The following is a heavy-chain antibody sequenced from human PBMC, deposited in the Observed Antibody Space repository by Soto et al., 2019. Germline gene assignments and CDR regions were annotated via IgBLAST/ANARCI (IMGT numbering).Heavy chain of an antibody. CDR2: IYSGGST. Sequence: GGSLRLSCAASGFSVSSSHMNWVRQAPGKGPEWVSVIYSGGSTYYAVSVKGRFTISRDNSKNTVYLQMNSLRAEDTAVYYCARDRYSYYDFWSGSLPYYYFGMDVWGQGTTVTVSS. CDR1: GFSVSSSH. D-gene: IGHD3-3*01. CDR3: ARDRYSYYDFWSGSLPYYYFGMDV. V-gene: IGHV3-53*01. J-gene: IGHJ6*02.